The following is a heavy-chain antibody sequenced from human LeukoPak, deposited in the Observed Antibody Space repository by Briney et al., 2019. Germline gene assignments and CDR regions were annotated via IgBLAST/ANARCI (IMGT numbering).Heavy chain of an antibody. CDR2: IWYDGSNK. CDR1: GFTFSSYG. CDR3: ARDPGPLYSSSWYWKVGERRALPYYYYMDV. J-gene: IGHJ6*03. Sequence: PGGSLRLSCAASGFTFSSYGMHWVRQAPGKGLEWVAVIWYDGSNKYYADSVKGRFTISRDNSKNTLYLQMNSLRAEDTAVYYCARDPGPLYSSSWYWKVGERRALPYYYYMDVWGKGTTVTVSS. D-gene: IGHD6-13*01. V-gene: IGHV3-33*01.